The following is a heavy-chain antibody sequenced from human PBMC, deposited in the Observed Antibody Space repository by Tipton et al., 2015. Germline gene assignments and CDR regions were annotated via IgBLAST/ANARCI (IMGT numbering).Heavy chain of an antibody. D-gene: IGHD3-10*01. CDR3: ARDATRGGDIDF. Sequence: SLRLSCTASGFSFTSYWMSWVRQVSGKRLEWVAQINKDGSEKYFADSVKGRFTISRDNPKNSLYLQMNSLRVEDTAAYYCARDATRGGDIDFWGRGTLVTVSS. CDR1: GFSFTSYW. CDR2: INKDGSEK. V-gene: IGHV3-7*01. J-gene: IGHJ2*01.